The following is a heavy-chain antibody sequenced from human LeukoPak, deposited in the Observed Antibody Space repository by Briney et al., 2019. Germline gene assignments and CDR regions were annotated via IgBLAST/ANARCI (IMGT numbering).Heavy chain of an antibody. CDR2: INPNSGGT. V-gene: IGHV1-2*02. D-gene: IGHD6-13*01. CDR3: ARDLSRGSSWSRFVDY. J-gene: IGHJ4*02. CDR1: GYTFTGYY. Sequence: GASVKVSCKASGYTFTGYYMHWVRQAPGQGLEWMGWINPNSGGTNYAQKFQGRVTMTRDTSISTAYMELSRLRSDDTAVYYCARDLSRGSSWSRFVDYRGQGTLVTVSS.